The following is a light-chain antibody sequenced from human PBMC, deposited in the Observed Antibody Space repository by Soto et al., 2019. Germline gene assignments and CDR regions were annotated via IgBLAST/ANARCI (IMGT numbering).Light chain of an antibody. CDR2: GNS. Sequence: QSVLTQPPSVSGAPGQRVTISCTGSSSNIGAGYDVHWYQQLPGTAPKLLIYGNSNRPSGVPDRFSGSKSGTSASLAITGLQAGDEAYYDCQSYDSSLSGWVFGGGTKVTVL. CDR3: QSYDSSLSGWV. J-gene: IGLJ3*02. CDR1: SSNIGAGYD. V-gene: IGLV1-40*01.